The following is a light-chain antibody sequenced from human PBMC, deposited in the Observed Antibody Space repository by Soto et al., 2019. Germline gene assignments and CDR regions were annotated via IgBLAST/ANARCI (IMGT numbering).Light chain of an antibody. CDR2: GAS. J-gene: IGKJ1*01. V-gene: IGKV3-15*01. CDR1: QSVSSN. CDR3: QQYNNWPRT. Sequence: ERVMTQSPATLSVSPGERATLSCRASQSVSSNLAWYQQKPGQAPRLLIYGASARATGIPARFSGSGSETEFTLTIGSLQSEDFAFYYCQQYNNWPRTFGQGTQVDIK.